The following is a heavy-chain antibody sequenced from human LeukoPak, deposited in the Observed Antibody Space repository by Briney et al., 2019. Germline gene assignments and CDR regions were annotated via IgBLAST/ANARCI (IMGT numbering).Heavy chain of an antibody. CDR1: GFTFSSYS. D-gene: IGHD5-12*01. V-gene: IGHV3-21*01. CDR3: ARDWATSDAFDI. CDR2: ISSSSSYI. J-gene: IGHJ3*02. Sequence: PGGSLRLSCAASGFTFSSYSMNWVRQAPGKGLEWVSSISSSSSYIYYADSVKGRFTISRDNAKNSLYLQMNSLRAEDTALYYCARDWATSDAFDIWGQGTMVTVSS.